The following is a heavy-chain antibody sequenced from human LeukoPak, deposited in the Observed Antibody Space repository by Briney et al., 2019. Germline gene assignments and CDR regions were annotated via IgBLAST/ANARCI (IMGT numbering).Heavy chain of an antibody. CDR2: ISGSGGST. J-gene: IGHJ4*02. CDR3: AKGTVVDPFVY. V-gene: IGHV3-23*01. CDR1: GFTFSSYA. D-gene: IGHD3-22*01. Sequence: GGSLRLSCAASGFTFSSYAMSWVRQAPGKGLEWVSAISGSGGSTYYADSVKGRFTISRGNSKNTLYLQMNSLRAEDTAVYYCAKGTVVDPFVYWGQGTLVTVSS.